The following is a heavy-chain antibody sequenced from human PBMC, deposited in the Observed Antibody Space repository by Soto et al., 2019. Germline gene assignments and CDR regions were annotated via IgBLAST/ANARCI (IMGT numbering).Heavy chain of an antibody. V-gene: IGHV1-69*13. CDR1: GGTFSSYA. D-gene: IGHD1-26*01. J-gene: IGHJ3*02. Sequence: ASVKVSCKASGGTFSSYAIIWVRQAPGQGLEWMGGIIPIFGTANYAQKFQGRVTITADESTSTAYMELSSLRSEDTAVCYCARSGGSYSGDAFDIWGQGTMVTVSS. CDR3: ARSGGSYSGDAFDI. CDR2: IIPIFGTA.